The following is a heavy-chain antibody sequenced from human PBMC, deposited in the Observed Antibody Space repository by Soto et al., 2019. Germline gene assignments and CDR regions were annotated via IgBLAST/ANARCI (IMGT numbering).Heavy chain of an antibody. D-gene: IGHD1-26*01. Sequence: QVTLKESGPVLVKPTETLTLTCTVSGFSLSNARMGVSWIRQPPGKALEWLAHIFSNDEKSYSTSLKSRLTISKDTSKSQVVLTMTNMDPVDTATYCCAREWEPLVDYYYGMDVWGQGTTVTVSS. CDR1: GFSLSNARMG. CDR3: AREWEPLVDYYYGMDV. J-gene: IGHJ6*02. V-gene: IGHV2-26*01. CDR2: IFSNDEK.